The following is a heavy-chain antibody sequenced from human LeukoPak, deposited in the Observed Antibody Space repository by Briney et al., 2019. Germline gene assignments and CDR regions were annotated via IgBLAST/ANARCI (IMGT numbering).Heavy chain of an antibody. D-gene: IGHD3-10*01. CDR1: GGSISNYY. CDR3: ARVAVMVSLHYFDY. J-gene: IGHJ4*02. V-gene: IGHV4-59*08. Sequence: SETLSLTCTVSGGSISNYYSTWIRQSPGKGLEWIGYIYKNGGANYNPSLKSRVTISVDTSKNQFSLKLSSVTAADTAVYYCARVAVMVSLHYFDYWGQGTLVTVSS. CDR2: IYKNGGA.